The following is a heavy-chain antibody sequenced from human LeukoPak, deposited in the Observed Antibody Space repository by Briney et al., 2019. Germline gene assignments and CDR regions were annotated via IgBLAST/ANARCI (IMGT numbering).Heavy chain of an antibody. D-gene: IGHD1-26*01. CDR3: AVGATGDDAFDI. CDR1: GGTFSSYA. J-gene: IGHJ3*02. CDR2: IIPILGIA. V-gene: IGHV1-69*04. Sequence: GSSVKVSCKASGGTFSSYAISWVRQAPGQGLEWMGRIIPILGIANYAQKFQGRVTITADKSTSTAYMELSSLRSEDTAVYYCAVGATGDDAFDIWGQGTMVTVSS.